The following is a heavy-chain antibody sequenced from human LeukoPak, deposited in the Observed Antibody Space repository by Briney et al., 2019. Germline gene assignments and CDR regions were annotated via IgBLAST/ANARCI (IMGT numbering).Heavy chain of an antibody. CDR2: IYSCGST. J-gene: IGHJ5*02. Sequence: GGSLRLSCAASGFTVSSNYMSWVRQAPGKGLEWVSVIYSCGSTYYADSVKGRFTISRDNSKNTLYLQMNSLRAEDTAVYYCAKDAQPRSRWFDPWGQGTLVTVSS. CDR3: AKDAQPRSRWFDP. CDR1: GFTVSSNY. D-gene: IGHD3-16*01. V-gene: IGHV3-66*03.